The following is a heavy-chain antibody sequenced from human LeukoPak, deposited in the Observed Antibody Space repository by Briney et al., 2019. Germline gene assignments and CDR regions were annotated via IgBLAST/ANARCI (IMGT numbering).Heavy chain of an antibody. CDR2: IIPIFGTA. V-gene: IGHV1-69*13. D-gene: IGHD1-26*01. J-gene: IGHJ4*02. CDR3: ARRWGDYFDY. Sequence: ASVKVSCKASGGTFSSYAISWVRQAPGQGLEWMGGIIPIFGTANYAQKFQGRVTITADESTSTAYMELSSLRSKDTAVYYCARRWGDYFDYWGQGTLVTVSS. CDR1: GGTFSSYA.